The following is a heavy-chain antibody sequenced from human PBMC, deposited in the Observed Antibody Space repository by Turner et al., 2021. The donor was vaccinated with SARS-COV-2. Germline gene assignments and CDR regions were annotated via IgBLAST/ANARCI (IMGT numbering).Heavy chain of an antibody. Sequence: QVQLVQSGAEVKKPGASVKVSCKVSGSPLHELSMHWVRQAPGKGLEWMGGVDPEDGETIYAQKFQGRVTMTEDTSTDTAYMELSSLRSEDTAVYYCATGVAVTGTPSAYYYYYGMDVWGQGTTVTVSS. CDR3: ATGVAVTGTPSAYYYYYGMDV. D-gene: IGHD6-19*01. CDR1: GSPLHELS. CDR2: VDPEDGET. J-gene: IGHJ6*02. V-gene: IGHV1-24*01.